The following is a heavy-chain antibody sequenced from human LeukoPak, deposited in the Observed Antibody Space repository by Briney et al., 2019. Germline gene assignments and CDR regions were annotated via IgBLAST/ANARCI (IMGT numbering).Heavy chain of an antibody. J-gene: IGHJ4*02. CDR3: ARGSSGWSD. D-gene: IGHD6-19*01. CDR1: GGSISSHY. CDR2: INHSGST. Sequence: PSETLSLTCTVSGGSISSHYWSWIRQPPGKGLEWIGEINHSGSTNYNPSLKSRVTISVDTSKNQFSLKLSSVTAADTAVYYCARGSSGWSDWGQGTLVTVSS. V-gene: IGHV4-34*01.